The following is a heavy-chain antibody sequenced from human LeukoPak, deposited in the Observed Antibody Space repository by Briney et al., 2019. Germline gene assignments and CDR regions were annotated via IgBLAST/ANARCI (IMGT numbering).Heavy chain of an antibody. CDR3: AKDLSYSFEIPAY. CDR2: IGFDGNKK. V-gene: IGHV3-30*02. J-gene: IGHJ4*02. CDR1: GFSFGGFG. D-gene: IGHD3-16*02. Sequence: GGSLRLSCAASGFSFGGFGMHWVRQAPGQGLEWVAFIGFDGNKKFIRDSVKGRFTISRDNSGNTLFLQMNSLRAEDTGVYYCAKDLSYSFEIPAYWGQGTLATVSS.